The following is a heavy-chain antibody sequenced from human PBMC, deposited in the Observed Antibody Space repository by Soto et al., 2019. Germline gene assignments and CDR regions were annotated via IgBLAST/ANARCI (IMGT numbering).Heavy chain of an antibody. CDR2: ISAYNGNT. CDR3: AREPNYFDY. V-gene: IGHV1-18*01. CDR1: GYTFTSYG. Sequence: QVQLVQSGAEVKKPGASVKVSCKASGYTFTSYGISWVRQAPGQGLEWMGWISAYNGNTKYAQKPQGSITLXTDTSTSTAYMELRSLRSDDTAVYYWAREPNYFDYWGQGTLVTVSS. J-gene: IGHJ4*02.